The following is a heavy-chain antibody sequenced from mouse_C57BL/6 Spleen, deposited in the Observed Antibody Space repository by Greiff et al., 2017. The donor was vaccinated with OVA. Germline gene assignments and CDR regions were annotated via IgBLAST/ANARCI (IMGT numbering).Heavy chain of an antibody. CDR2: ISNLAYSI. V-gene: IGHV5-15*01. D-gene: IGHD2-1*01. J-gene: IGHJ4*01. CDR3: ARHGGNPYAMDY. CDR1: GFTFSDYG. Sequence: EVQGVESGGGLVQPGGSLKLSCAASGFTFSDYGMAWVRQAPRTGPEWVAFISNLAYSIYYAETVTGRFPLPRENAKNTLYLEMSSLRSEDTAMYFCARHGGNPYAMDYWGQGTSVTVSS.